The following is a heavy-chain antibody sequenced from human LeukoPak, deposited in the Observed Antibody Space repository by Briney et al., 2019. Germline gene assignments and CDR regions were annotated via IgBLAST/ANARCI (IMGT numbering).Heavy chain of an antibody. CDR1: GFTFRSYA. J-gene: IGHJ4*02. Sequence: GGSLRLSCAASGFTFRSYAMHWVRQAPGKGLEGVAVISHDGSNKYYADSVKGRFTISRDDSKNTLYLQMNSLRAEDTAVYYCARDRCNGGTCFVSVLDYWGQGTWSPSPQ. CDR3: ARDRCNGGTCFVSVLDY. D-gene: IGHD2-15*01. V-gene: IGHV3-30*04. CDR2: ISHDGSNK.